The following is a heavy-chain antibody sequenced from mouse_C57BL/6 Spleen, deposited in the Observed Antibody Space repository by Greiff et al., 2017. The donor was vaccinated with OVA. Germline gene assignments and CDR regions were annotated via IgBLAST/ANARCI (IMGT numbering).Heavy chain of an antibody. D-gene: IGHD1-1*01. V-gene: IGHV5-15*01. J-gene: IGHJ1*03. CDR2: ISNLAYSN. CDR1: GFTFSDYG. Sequence: EVMLVESGGGLVQPGGSLKLSCAASGFTFSDYGMAWVRQAPRKGPEWVAFISNLAYSNYYADTVTGRFTISSENAKNTLYLEMSSLRSEDTAMYYCARQDRDYGSSPGYFDVWGTGTTVTVSS. CDR3: ARQDRDYGSSPGYFDV.